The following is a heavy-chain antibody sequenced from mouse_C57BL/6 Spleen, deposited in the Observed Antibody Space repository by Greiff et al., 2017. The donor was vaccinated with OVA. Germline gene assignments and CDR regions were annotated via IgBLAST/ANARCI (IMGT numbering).Heavy chain of an antibody. Sequence: DVQLQESGPGLVKPSQSLSLTCSVTGYSITSGYYWNWIRQFPEHQLEWMGYISYDGSNNYNPSLKNRISITRDTSKNQLFLKLNSMTTEDTATSSCSYTYCGSSHYAMDYWGQGTSVTVSS. J-gene: IGHJ4*01. CDR3: SYTYCGSSHYAMDY. CDR1: GYSITSGYY. D-gene: IGHD1-1*01. CDR2: ISYDGSN. V-gene: IGHV3-6*01.